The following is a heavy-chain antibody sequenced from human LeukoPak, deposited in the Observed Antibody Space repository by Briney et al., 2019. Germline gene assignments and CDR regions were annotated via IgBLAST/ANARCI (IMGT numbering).Heavy chain of an antibody. CDR3: ARVGGDYTLGY. J-gene: IGHJ4*02. V-gene: IGHV4-39*07. D-gene: IGHD4-17*01. Sequence: SETLSLTCTVSGGSISSYYWGWIRQPPGKGLEWIGSIYYSGSTYYNPSLKSRVTISVDTSKNQFSLKLSSVTAADTAVYYCARVGGDYTLGYWGQGTLVTVSS. CDR1: GGSISSYY. CDR2: IYYSGST.